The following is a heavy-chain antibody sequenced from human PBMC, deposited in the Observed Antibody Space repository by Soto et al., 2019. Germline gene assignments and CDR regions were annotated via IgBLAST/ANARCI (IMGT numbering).Heavy chain of an antibody. Sequence: PGGSLRLSCAASGFTFSSYNMNWVRQAPGKGLEWVSSISSSSSYIYYADSVKGRLTISRDNAKNSLYLQMNSLRDEDTAVYYCARESRFLEWLSLNWFDPWGQGTLVTVSS. CDR1: GFTFSSYN. CDR3: ARESRFLEWLSLNWFDP. J-gene: IGHJ5*02. V-gene: IGHV3-21*01. D-gene: IGHD3-3*01. CDR2: ISSSSSYI.